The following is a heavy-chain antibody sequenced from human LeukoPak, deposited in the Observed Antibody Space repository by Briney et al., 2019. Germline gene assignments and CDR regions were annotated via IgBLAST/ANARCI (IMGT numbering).Heavy chain of an antibody. CDR3: ASLRLGGYDY. J-gene: IGHJ4*02. D-gene: IGHD3-16*01. CDR2: IGSSSSYI. V-gene: IGHV3-21*01. CDR1: GFTFSSYS. Sequence: GGSLRLSCAASGFTFSSYSMNWVRQAPGKGLEWVSSIGSSSSYIYYADSVKGRFTISRDNAKNSLYLQMNSLRAEDTAVSYCASLRLGGYDYWGQGTLVTVSS.